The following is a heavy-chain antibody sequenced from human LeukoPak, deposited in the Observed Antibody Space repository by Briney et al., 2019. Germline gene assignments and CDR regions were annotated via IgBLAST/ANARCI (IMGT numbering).Heavy chain of an antibody. CDR2: ISGSGGST. CDR3: AKEGPKPRAHCSSTSCYVGY. J-gene: IGHJ4*02. CDR1: GFTFSSYS. V-gene: IGHV3-23*01. D-gene: IGHD2-2*01. Sequence: GGSLRLSCAASGFTFSSYSMNWVRQAPGKGLEWVSAISGSGGSTYYADSVKGRFTISRDNSKNTLYLQMNSLRAEDTAVYYCAKEGPKPRAHCSSTSCYVGYWGQGTLVTVSS.